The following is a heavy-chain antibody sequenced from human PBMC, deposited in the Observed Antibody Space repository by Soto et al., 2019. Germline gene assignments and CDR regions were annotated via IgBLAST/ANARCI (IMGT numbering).Heavy chain of an antibody. CDR1: GGSFSGYY. D-gene: IGHD3-10*01. CDR3: ARAPAILWSGELLGYYYYGMDV. CDR2: INHSGST. V-gene: IGHV4-34*01. J-gene: IGHJ6*02. Sequence: PSWTLALTCAVYGGSFSGYYWSWILQRPGKGLEWIGEINHSGSTNCNPSLKSRVTISVDTSKNQFSLKLSSVTAADTAVYYCARAPAILWSGELLGYYYYGMDVWGQGTMVTVSS.